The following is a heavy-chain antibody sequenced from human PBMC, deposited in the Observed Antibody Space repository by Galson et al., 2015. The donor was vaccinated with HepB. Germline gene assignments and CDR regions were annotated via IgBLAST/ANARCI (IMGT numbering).Heavy chain of an antibody. CDR2: IYTSGST. D-gene: IGHD1-26*01. CDR3: ARGPAGIVGVTDYFDY. Sequence: TLSLTCTVSGGSINIGSYYWSWIRQPAGKGLEWIGRIYTSGSTNYNPPLKSRVTMSLDTSKNQFSLKLSFVTAADTAVYYCARGPAGIVGVTDYFDYWGQGTLVTVSS. V-gene: IGHV4-61*02. J-gene: IGHJ4*02. CDR1: GGSINIGSYY.